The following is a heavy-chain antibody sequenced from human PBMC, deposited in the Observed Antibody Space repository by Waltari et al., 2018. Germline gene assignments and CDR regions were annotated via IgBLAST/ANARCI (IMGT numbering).Heavy chain of an antibody. CDR2: FDPEDGET. CDR1: GSPLTALS. Sequence: QVQLVQSGAEVKKPGASVKVSCKVSGSPLTALSMHWVRPAPGNGLEWMGGFDPEDGETIYAQKFQGRVTMTEDTSTDTAYMELSSLRSEDTAVYYCATLRHYYDSSGYYPPRDYWGQGTLVTVSS. V-gene: IGHV1-24*01. D-gene: IGHD3-22*01. J-gene: IGHJ4*02. CDR3: ATLRHYYDSSGYYPPRDY.